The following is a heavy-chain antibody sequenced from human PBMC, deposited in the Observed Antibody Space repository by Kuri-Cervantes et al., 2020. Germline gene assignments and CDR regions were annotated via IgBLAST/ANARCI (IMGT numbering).Heavy chain of an antibody. CDR2: INPSGGST. CDR1: GYTFTSYY. CDR3: ASYSFYGYGMDV. V-gene: IGHV1-46*01. D-gene: IGHD2-21*01. Sequence: ASVKVSCKASGYTFTSYYMHWVRQAPGQGLEWMGIINPSGGSTSYAQKFQGRVTMTRDTSTSTAYMELSSPRSEDTAVYYCASYSFYGYGMDVWGQGTTVTVSS. J-gene: IGHJ6*02.